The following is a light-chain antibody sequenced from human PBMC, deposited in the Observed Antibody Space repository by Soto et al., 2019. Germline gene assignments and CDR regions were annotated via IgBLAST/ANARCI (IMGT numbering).Light chain of an antibody. CDR3: QHYNSHSGT. V-gene: IGKV1-5*03. Sequence: IQLTQSPSSLSASVGDRVTITCRASQGISSYLAWYQQKPGKAPKLLIYKASTLKSGVPSRFSGSGSGTEFTLTISSLQPDDFATYYCQHYNSHSGTFGQGTKVDIK. CDR2: KAS. CDR1: QGISSY. J-gene: IGKJ1*01.